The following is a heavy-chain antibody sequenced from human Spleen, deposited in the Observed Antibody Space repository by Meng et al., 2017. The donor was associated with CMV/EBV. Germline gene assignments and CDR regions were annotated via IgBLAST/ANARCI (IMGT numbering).Heavy chain of an antibody. CDR1: ISSSNW. Sequence: ISSSNWWSWVRQPPGKGLEWIGEIHHSGNTNYNPSLKSRVTISVDKSNNQFSLKVTSVTAADTAVYYCGRAPERPGYCSVTSCSWFDPWGQGTLVTVSS. D-gene: IGHD2-2*03. V-gene: IGHV4-4*02. CDR3: GRAPERPGYCSVTSCSWFDP. J-gene: IGHJ5*02. CDR2: IHHSGNT.